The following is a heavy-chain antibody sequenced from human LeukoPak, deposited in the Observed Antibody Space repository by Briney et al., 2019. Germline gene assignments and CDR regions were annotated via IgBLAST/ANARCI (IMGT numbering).Heavy chain of an antibody. J-gene: IGHJ3*02. D-gene: IGHD1-1*01. CDR3: ARDLNWNDAYDAFDI. Sequence: GGSLRLSCAASGFTFSDYYMSWIRQAPGKGLEWVSYISSSGSTIYYADSVKGRFTISRDNAKNSLYLQMNSLRAEDTAVYYCARDLNWNDAYDAFDIWGQGTMVTVSS. V-gene: IGHV3-11*01. CDR2: ISSSGSTI. CDR1: GFTFSDYY.